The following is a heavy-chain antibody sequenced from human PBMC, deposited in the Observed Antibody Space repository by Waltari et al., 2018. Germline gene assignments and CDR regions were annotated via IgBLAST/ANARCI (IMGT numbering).Heavy chain of an antibody. D-gene: IGHD1-26*01. CDR3: VKGNSGSYYLAFDI. CDR2: ISGRSGST. J-gene: IGHJ3*02. V-gene: IGHV3-23*01. Sequence: PGKGLEWVSAISGRSGSTYDADSVKGRFTISRDNSKNTLYLQMNSLRAEDTAVYYCVKGNSGSYYLAFDIWGQGTMVTVSS.